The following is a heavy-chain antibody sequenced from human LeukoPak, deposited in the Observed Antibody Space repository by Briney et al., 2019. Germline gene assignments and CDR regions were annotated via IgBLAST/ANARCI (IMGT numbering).Heavy chain of an antibody. V-gene: IGHV3-30-3*01. D-gene: IGHD3-22*01. J-gene: IGHJ4*02. Sequence: PGGSLRLSCAASGFTFSSYAMHWVRQAPGKGLEWVAVISYDGSNKYYADSVKGRFTISRDNSKNTLYLQMNSLRAEDTAVYYCARDPTSMIVVALYYFDYWGQGTLVTVSS. CDR2: ISYDGSNK. CDR3: ARDPTSMIVVALYYFDY. CDR1: GFTFSSYA.